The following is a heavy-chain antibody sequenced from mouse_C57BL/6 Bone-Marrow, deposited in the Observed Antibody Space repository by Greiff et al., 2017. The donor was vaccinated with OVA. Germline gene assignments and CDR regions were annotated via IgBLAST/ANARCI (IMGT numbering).Heavy chain of an antibody. CDR2: ISSGSSTI. Sequence: EVQGVESGGGLVKPGGSLKLSCAASGFTFSDYGMHWVRQAPEKGLEWVAYISSGSSTIYYADTVKGRFTISRDNAKNTLFLQMTSLRSEDTAMYYCAMPYYYSRKPYYYAMDYWGQGTSVTVSS. V-gene: IGHV5-17*01. CDR1: GFTFSDYG. CDR3: AMPYYYSRKPYYYAMDY. J-gene: IGHJ4*01. D-gene: IGHD1-1*01.